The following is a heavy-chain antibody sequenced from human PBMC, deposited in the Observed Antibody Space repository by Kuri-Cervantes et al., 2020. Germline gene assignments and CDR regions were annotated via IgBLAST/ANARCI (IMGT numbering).Heavy chain of an antibody. CDR3: AKDFSSGSVDTAMVLDY. D-gene: IGHD5-18*01. J-gene: IGHJ4*02. V-gene: IGHV3-30*18. Sequence: GGSLRLSCAASGFTFSSYGIHWVRQAPGRGLEWVAIISYDGSNKYYADSVKGRFTISRDNSKNTLYLQMNSLRAEDTAMYYCAKDFSSGSVDTAMVLDYWGQGTLVTVSS. CDR2: ISYDGSNK. CDR1: GFTFSSYG.